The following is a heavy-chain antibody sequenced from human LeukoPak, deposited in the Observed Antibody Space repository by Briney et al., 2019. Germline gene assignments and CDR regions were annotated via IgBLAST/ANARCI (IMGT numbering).Heavy chain of an antibody. CDR1: GFTFSSYG. V-gene: IGHV3-30*18. J-gene: IGHJ4*02. CDR3: AKGKGGSPDLDDY. Sequence: PGGSLRLSCAASGFTFSSYGMHWVRQAPGKGLEWVAVISYDGSNKYYADSVKGRFTISRDNSKNTLYLQMNSLRAEDTAVYYCAKGKGGSPDLDDYWGQGTLVTVSS. CDR2: ISYDGSNK. D-gene: IGHD2-15*01.